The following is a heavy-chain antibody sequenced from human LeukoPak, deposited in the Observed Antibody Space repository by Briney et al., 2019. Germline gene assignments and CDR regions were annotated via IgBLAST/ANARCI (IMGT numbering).Heavy chain of an antibody. D-gene: IGHD3-22*01. CDR3: ARGLLPHYYDSSGYYYEDY. J-gene: IGHJ4*02. CDR1: GYTFTGYY. V-gene: IGHV1-2*02. CDR2: INPNSGGT. Sequence: ASVKVFCKASGYTFTGYYMHWVRQAPGQALEWMGWINPNSGGTNYAQKLPGRVTMTTDTSTSTAYMELRSLRSDDTAVYYCARGLLPHYYDSSGYYYEDYWGQGTLVTVSS.